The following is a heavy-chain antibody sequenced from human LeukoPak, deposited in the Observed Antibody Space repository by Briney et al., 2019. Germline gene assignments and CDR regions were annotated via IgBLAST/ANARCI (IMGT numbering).Heavy chain of an antibody. J-gene: IGHJ4*02. CDR2: INPNSGGT. D-gene: IGHD6-19*01. V-gene: IGHV1-2*02. Sequence: ASVKVSCKASGYTFTGCYMHWVRQAPGQGLEWMGWINPNSGGTNYAQKFQGRVTMTRDTSISAAYMELSSLRSGDTAIYYCARGPRYISGRYAESFSIDYWGQGTLVTVSS. CDR1: GYTFTGCY. CDR3: ARGPRYISGRYAESFSIDY.